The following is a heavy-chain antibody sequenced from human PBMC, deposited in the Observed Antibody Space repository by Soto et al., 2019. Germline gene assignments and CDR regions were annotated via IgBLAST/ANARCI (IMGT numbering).Heavy chain of an antibody. V-gene: IGHV4-38-2*01. CDR2: IYHSGST. D-gene: IGHD3-22*01. Sequence: PSETLSLTCAVSGYSITSNYYWGWIRQPPGKGLEWIGSIYHSGSTYYNPSLKSRVTISMDTSKNQFSLSLSSVTAADTAFYYCAITRPSEDHLFLRPQIDAFDIWGQGTMVTVSS. CDR3: AITRPSEDHLFLRPQIDAFDI. CDR1: GYSITSNYY. J-gene: IGHJ3*02.